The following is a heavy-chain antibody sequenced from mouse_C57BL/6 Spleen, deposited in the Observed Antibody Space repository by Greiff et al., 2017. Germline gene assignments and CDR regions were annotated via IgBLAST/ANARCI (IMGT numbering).Heavy chain of an antibody. CDR2: IRHGGSYT. CDR1: GFTFSSYA. D-gene: IGHD1-1*01. V-gene: IGHV5-4*01. J-gene: IGHJ2*01. Sequence: EVKLVESGGGLVKPGGSLKLSCAASGFTFSSYAMSWVRQTPEKRLEWVATIRHGGSYTYYPDNVKGRFTFSRDNAKNNLYLQMSPLKSEDTAIFYCAGDYYGSRNYFDYWGQGTTLTVSS. CDR3: AGDYYGSRNYFDY.